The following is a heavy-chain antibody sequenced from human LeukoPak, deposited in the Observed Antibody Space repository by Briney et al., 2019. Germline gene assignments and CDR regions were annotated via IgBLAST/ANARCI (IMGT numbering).Heavy chain of an antibody. CDR1: GGSISSGSYY. CDR2: IYTSGST. V-gene: IGHV4-61*02. CDR3: ARGSPYDF. J-gene: IGHJ4*02. Sequence: SETLPLTCTVSGGSISSGSYYWSWIRQPAGKGLEWIGRIYTSGSTNYNPSLKSRVTISIDTSKNQFSLRLSSVTAADTAVYYCARGSPYDFWGQGTLVTVSS.